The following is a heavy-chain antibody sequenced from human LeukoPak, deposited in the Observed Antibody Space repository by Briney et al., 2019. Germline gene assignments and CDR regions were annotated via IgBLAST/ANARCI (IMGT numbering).Heavy chain of an antibody. Sequence: QPGGSLRLSCAASGFTFSNYAMSWVRQAPGKGLEWVSAISGSGRITSNADSVKGRFTISRDNSQNTLYLQMNSLRVEDTAVYRCAKDIVGSGTYRDALDIWGQGTMVTVPS. CDR2: ISGSGRIT. V-gene: IGHV3-23*01. J-gene: IGHJ3*02. CDR1: GFTFSNYA. CDR3: AKDIVGSGTYRDALDI. D-gene: IGHD3-10*01.